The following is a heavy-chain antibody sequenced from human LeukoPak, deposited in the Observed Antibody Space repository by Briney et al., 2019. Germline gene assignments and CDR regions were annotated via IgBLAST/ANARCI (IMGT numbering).Heavy chain of an antibody. V-gene: IGHV3-33*01. D-gene: IGHD3-16*01. J-gene: IGHJ4*02. CDR3: ARDGSALRAYRFGQQDY. Sequence: GGSLRLSCAASGFSFNNYAMHWVRQAPGKGLEWVSLIWYDGSNKYYADSVMGRFTISRDNSKNTLYLQMNSLRAEDTAVYYCARDGSALRAYRFGQQDYWGQGTLVTVSS. CDR2: IWYDGSNK. CDR1: GFSFNNYA.